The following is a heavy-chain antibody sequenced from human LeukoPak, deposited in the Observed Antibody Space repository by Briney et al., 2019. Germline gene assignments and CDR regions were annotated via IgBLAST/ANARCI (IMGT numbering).Heavy chain of an antibody. CDR1: GFSFSVYA. CDR3: AKVQLGIGVDY. Sequence: PGGSLRLSCTASGFSFSVYAMSWVRQAPGKGLEWVSGISGSGSSTYYADSMKGRFTISRDNSKNTLYLQANSLRSEDTAVYYCAKVQLGIGVDYWGQGTLVTVSS. J-gene: IGHJ4*02. CDR2: ISGSGSST. V-gene: IGHV3-23*01. D-gene: IGHD7-27*01.